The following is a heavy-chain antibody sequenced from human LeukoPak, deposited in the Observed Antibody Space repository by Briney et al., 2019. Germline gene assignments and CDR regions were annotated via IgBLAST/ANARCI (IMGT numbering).Heavy chain of an antibody. J-gene: IGHJ3*02. CDR3: AREIAARGAFDI. V-gene: IGHV1-69*13. CDR2: IIPIFGTA. Sequence: GASVKVSCKASGGTFSSYAISWVRQAPGQGLEWMGGIIPIFGTANYAQKFQGRVTITADESTSTAYMELSSLRSEDTAVYYCAREIAARGAFDIWGQGTMVTVSS. CDR1: GGTFSSYA. D-gene: IGHD6-25*01.